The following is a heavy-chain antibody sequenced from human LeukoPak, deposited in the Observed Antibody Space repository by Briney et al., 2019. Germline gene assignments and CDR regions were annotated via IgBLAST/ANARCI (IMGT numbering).Heavy chain of an antibody. Sequence: GGSLRLSCAASGFTFSSYSMNWIRQAPGKGLEWVSSISSSSSYIYYADSVKGRFTISRDNAKNSLYLQMNSLRAEDTAVYYCARHPFRRYSGSRGAPDYWGQGTLVTVSS. D-gene: IGHD1-26*01. J-gene: IGHJ4*02. CDR2: ISSSSSYI. V-gene: IGHV3-21*01. CDR1: GFTFSSYS. CDR3: ARHPFRRYSGSRGAPDY.